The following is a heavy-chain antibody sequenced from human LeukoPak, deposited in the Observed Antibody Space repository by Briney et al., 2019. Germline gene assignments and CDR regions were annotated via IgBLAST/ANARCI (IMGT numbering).Heavy chain of an antibody. CDR2: IYTSGST. CDR3: ARQGRYYDILTGYSHYYYYMDV. J-gene: IGHJ6*03. Sequence: PSETLSLTCTVSGGSISSYYWSWIRQPAGKGLEWIGRIYTSGSTNYNPSLKSRVTMSVDTSKNQFSLKLSSVTAADTAVYYCARQGRYYDILTGYSHYYYYMDVWGKGTTVTISS. V-gene: IGHV4-4*07. D-gene: IGHD3-9*01. CDR1: GGSISSYY.